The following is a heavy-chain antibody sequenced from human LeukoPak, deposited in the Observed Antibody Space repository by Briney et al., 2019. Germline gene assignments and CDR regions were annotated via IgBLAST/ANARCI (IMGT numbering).Heavy chain of an antibody. CDR3: TTDLTMVRGVLTDY. J-gene: IGHJ4*02. CDR1: GFTFSNAW. V-gene: IGHV3-15*01. D-gene: IGHD3-10*01. Sequence: PGGSLRLSCAASGFTFSNAWMSWVRQAPGKGLEWVGRIKSKTDGGTTDYAAPVKGRFTISRDDSKNTLYLQMNSLKTEDTAVYYCTTDLTMVRGVLTDYWGQGTLVTVSS. CDR2: IKSKTDGGTT.